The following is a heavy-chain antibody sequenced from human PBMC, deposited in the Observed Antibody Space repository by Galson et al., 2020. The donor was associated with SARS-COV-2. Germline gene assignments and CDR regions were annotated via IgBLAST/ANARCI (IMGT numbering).Heavy chain of an antibody. D-gene: IGHD4-17*01. V-gene: IGHV6-1*01. Sequence: SQTLSLTCAISGDSVSSHGAAWNWIRQSPSRGLEWLGRTYYRDKWYYDFALSVKSRITVKPDTSKNQFSLQLHSVTPEDTAVYYCARYEISPTTTTGGLDVWGHVTTVSVTS. CDR2: TYYRDKWYY. CDR3: ARYEISPTTTTGGLDV. CDR1: GDSVSSHGAA. J-gene: IGHJ6*02.